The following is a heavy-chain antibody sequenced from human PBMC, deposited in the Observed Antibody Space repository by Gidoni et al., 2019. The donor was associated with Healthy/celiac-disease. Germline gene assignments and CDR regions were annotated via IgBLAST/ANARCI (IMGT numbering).Heavy chain of an antibody. D-gene: IGHD6-13*01. V-gene: IGHV1-69*01. CDR2: IIPIFGTA. CDR1: GGTFRSYA. Sequence: QVQLVQSGAEVKKSGSSVKVSCKASGGTFRSYAISWVRQAPGQGLEWMGGIIPIFGTANYAQKFQGRVTITADESTSTAYMELSSLRSEDTAVYYCARPIRSWGHYWYFDLWGRGTLVTVSS. CDR3: ARPIRSWGHYWYFDL. J-gene: IGHJ2*01.